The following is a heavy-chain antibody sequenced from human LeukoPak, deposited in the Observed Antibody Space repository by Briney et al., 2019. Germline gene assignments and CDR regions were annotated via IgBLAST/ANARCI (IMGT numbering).Heavy chain of an antibody. Sequence: GGSLRLSCAASGFTFSSYWMTWVRQAPGKGLEWVANIKQDGSEKYFVDSVKGRFTTSRDNAKNSLYLQMNSLRAEDTAVYYCARATSLVRGVTLPYYYYGVDVWGQGTTVTVSS. J-gene: IGHJ6*02. V-gene: IGHV3-7*01. CDR2: IKQDGSEK. CDR1: GFTFSSYW. CDR3: ARATSLVRGVTLPYYYYGVDV. D-gene: IGHD3-10*01.